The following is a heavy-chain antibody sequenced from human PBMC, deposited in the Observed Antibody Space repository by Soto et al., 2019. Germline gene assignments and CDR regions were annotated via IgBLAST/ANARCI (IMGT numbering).Heavy chain of an antibody. CDR3: SRGPTHGAFDL. CDR2: IVPDGGNQ. V-gene: IGHV3-30-3*01. J-gene: IGHJ3*01. CDR1: GSPFD. Sequence: QVQLVEFGGGVVQPGRSLRLSCVASGSPFDVHWVRQAPGKGPEWVTHIVPDGGNQEGAETEKGRFIGSRDNAKNTVYLQMNSLRTEDTAVYYCSRGPTHGAFDLWGQGTMVTVSS.